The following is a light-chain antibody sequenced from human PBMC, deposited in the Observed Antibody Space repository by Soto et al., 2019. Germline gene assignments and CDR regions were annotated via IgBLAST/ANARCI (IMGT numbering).Light chain of an antibody. CDR3: QQSYSTPWT. J-gene: IGKJ1*01. CDR2: AAS. Sequence: DIPMTQSPSSLSASVGDRVTITCQASQIISSYLNWYQQKPGRAPNLLIYAASSLQSGVPSRFSGSESGTDVTLTISSLQPEDFATYYCQQSYSTPWTFGQGTKVEIK. CDR1: QIISSY. V-gene: IGKV1-39*01.